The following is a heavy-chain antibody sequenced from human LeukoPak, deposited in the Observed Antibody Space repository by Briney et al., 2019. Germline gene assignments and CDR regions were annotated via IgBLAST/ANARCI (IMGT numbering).Heavy chain of an antibody. V-gene: IGHV3-23*01. CDR2: ISGSGGST. J-gene: IGHJ4*02. D-gene: IGHD6-19*01. CDR1: GFALSSYG. Sequence: QSGGSLRLSCAASGFALSSYGVHWVRQAPGKGLEWVSAISGSGGSTYYADSVKGRFTISRDNSKNTLYLQMNSLRAEDTAVYYCACGAVAADYWGQGTLVTVSS. CDR3: ACGAVAADY.